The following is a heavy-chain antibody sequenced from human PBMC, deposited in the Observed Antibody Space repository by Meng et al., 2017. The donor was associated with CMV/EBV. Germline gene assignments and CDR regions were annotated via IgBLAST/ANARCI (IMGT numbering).Heavy chain of an antibody. D-gene: IGHD3-22*01. J-gene: IGHJ4*02. Sequence: VQPQESGPGLVRPSDTLSLSCAVSGYSLSSTNWWGWIRQPPGKGLEWIGYSYCGGSTSYDTSLKSRVTMSGDTSTNQFSLNLNSVTAVDTAVYYCARNVPGTSAYYDWGQGTLVTVSS. CDR1: GYSLSSTNW. V-gene: IGHV4-28*01. CDR3: ARNVPGTSAYYD. CDR2: SYCGGST.